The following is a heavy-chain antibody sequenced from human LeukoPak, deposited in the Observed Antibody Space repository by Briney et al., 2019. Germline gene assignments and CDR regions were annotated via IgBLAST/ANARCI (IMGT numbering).Heavy chain of an antibody. D-gene: IGHD3-3*01. Sequence: GESLKISCKGPGYSFTSYWIGWVRQMPGKGLEWMGIIYLGDSDTRYSPSFQGQVTISADKSISTAYLQWSSLKASDTAMYYCARRGGDYDFWSGSLREPLGMGNGYYMDVWGKGTTVTVSS. J-gene: IGHJ6*03. CDR1: GYSFTSYW. V-gene: IGHV5-51*01. CDR3: ARRGGDYDFWSGSLREPLGMGNGYYMDV. CDR2: IYLGDSDT.